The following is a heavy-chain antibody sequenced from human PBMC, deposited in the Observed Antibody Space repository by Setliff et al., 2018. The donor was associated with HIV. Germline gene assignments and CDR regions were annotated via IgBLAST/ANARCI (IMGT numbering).Heavy chain of an antibody. J-gene: IGHJ4*02. CDR3: ARGWELNV. Sequence: VASVKVSCKASGYTFTDYYMHWVRQAPGQGLEWMGWINPNSGGTNFAQKFQGWVTMTRDTSISTAYMELRSLRSDDTAVYYCARGWELNVWGQGTRVTVSS. CDR2: INPNSGGT. D-gene: IGHD1-26*01. V-gene: IGHV1-2*04. CDR1: GYTFTDYY.